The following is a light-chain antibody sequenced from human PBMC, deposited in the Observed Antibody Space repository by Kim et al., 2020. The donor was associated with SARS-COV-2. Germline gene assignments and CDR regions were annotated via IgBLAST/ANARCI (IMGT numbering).Light chain of an antibody. Sequence: EAVGDRVTITCQASQEISNYLSWYQQKLGKAPKLLIHDTSNLKKGVPSRFNRSGSETDFTFTITSLQPEDIGTYYCQQYNTIPITFGQGTRLEIK. CDR1: QEISNY. CDR2: DTS. CDR3: QQYNTIPIT. V-gene: IGKV1-33*01. J-gene: IGKJ5*01.